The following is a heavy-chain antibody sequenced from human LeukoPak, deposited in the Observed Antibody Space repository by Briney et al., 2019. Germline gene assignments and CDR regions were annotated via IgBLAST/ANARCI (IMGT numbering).Heavy chain of an antibody. J-gene: IGHJ3*01. Sequence: SQTLSLTCAISGDSVSSNSGAWNWIRQSPSRDLEWLGRTYYRSKWYFDYAVSVKSRITISPDTSKNQFSLQLNSVTPEDTAVYYCAGHPGAFHFWGQGTMVTVSS. CDR1: GDSVSSNSGA. CDR2: TYYRSKWYF. V-gene: IGHV6-1*01. CDR3: AGHPGAFHF.